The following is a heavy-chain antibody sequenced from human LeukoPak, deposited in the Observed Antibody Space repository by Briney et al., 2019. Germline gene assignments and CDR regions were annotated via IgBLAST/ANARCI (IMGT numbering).Heavy chain of an antibody. CDR3: AKELGRDGYNYPVAR. CDR1: GFTFSSYG. CDR2: ISYDGSNK. D-gene: IGHD5-24*01. Sequence: GGSLRLSCAASGFTFSSYGMHWVRQAPGKGLEWVAVISYDGSNKYYADSVKGRFTISRDNSKNTLYLQMNSLRAEDTAVHYCAKELGRDGYNYPVARWGQGTLVTVSS. J-gene: IGHJ4*02. V-gene: IGHV3-30*18.